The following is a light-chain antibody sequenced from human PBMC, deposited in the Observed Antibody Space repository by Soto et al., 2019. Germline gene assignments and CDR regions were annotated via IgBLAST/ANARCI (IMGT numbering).Light chain of an antibody. J-gene: IGLJ2*01. Sequence: QSALPQPASVSGSPGQSITISCTGTTSDVGGYNYVSWYQQHPGKAPKLLIYEVNNRPSGVSNRSSGSKSGNTASLTISGLPAEDEADYYCNSYTSSSTRVVGGGTKVTVL. CDR3: NSYTSSSTRV. CDR2: EVN. CDR1: TSDVGGYNY. V-gene: IGLV2-14*01.